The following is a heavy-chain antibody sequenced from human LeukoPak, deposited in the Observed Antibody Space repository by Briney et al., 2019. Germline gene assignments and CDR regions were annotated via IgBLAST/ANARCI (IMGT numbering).Heavy chain of an antibody. CDR2: ISRDGTNK. J-gene: IGHJ4*02. V-gene: IGHV3-30-3*01. CDR3: ARDYYYDSSGYYWP. Sequence: GGSLRLSCAASGFTFSSFAMHWVRQAPGKGLEWVAVISRDGTNKYYIDSVKGRFTFSRDNSKDTLYLQMNSLRAEDTAVYYCARDYYYDSSGYYWPWGQGTLVTVSS. D-gene: IGHD3-22*01. CDR1: GFTFSSFA.